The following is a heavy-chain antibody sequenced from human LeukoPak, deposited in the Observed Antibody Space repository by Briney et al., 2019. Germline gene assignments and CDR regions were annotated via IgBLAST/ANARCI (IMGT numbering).Heavy chain of an antibody. CDR2: IYYSGST. Sequence: SETLSLTCTVSGGSISSSSYYWGWIRQPPGKGLEWIGSIYYSGSTYYNPSLKSRVTISVDTSKNQFSLKLSSETAADTAVYYCARGLGGDRYMDVWGKGTTVTVSS. CDR3: ARGLGGDRYMDV. J-gene: IGHJ6*03. CDR1: GGSISSSSYY. D-gene: IGHD3-10*01. V-gene: IGHV4-39*07.